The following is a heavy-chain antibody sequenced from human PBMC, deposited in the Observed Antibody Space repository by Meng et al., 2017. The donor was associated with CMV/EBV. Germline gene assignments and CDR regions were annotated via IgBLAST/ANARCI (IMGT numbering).Heavy chain of an antibody. D-gene: IGHD6-13*01. CDR1: GGSISSISFY. V-gene: IGHV4-39*07. Sequence: GSLRLSCTVSGGSISSISFYWGWLRQPPGKGLEWTGSIYYRGSTFYNSSLKSRVTMSVDTSKNQFSLKLSSVTAADTAVYYCARDGYGALGFDFWGQGTLVTVSS. CDR3: ARDGYGALGFDF. J-gene: IGHJ4*02. CDR2: IYYRGST.